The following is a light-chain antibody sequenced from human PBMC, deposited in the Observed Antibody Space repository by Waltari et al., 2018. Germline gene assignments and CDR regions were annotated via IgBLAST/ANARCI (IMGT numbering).Light chain of an antibody. Sequence: EIAMTQSPVTLSVSPGDTATLSCRASQSISINLAWYQHKPGQAPRLLIYAASTRASGIPARFSVSGSGTEFTLTISSLQSEDFATYYCQQYNNFPFTFGPGTTV. CDR1: QSISIN. CDR3: QQYNNFPFT. J-gene: IGKJ3*01. CDR2: AAS. V-gene: IGKV3-15*01.